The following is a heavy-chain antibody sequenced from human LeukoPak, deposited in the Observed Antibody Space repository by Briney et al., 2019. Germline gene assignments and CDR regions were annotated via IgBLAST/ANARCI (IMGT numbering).Heavy chain of an antibody. J-gene: IGHJ5*02. V-gene: IGHV4-4*07. CDR1: GASISSLY. CDR2: IYNTGSA. Sequence: SETLSLTCNVSGASISSLYWNWIRQPAGKGLEWIGRIYNTGSANYNPSLKSRVTMSLDTSRNQISLKLTSVTAADTAVYYCARDVFFRAHNWFDPWGQGTLVTVSS. CDR3: ARDVFFRAHNWFDP. D-gene: IGHD2/OR15-2a*01.